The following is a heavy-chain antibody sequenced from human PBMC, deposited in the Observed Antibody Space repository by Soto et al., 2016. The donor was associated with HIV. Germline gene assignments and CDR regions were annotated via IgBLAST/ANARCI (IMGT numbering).Heavy chain of an antibody. Sequence: EVHLVQSGTEVRKPGATVKISCKVSGYTFTDYYIHWVQQAPGKGLEWMGLVDPEDGKTINAEKFQGRVTITADTSTDTAYMELSRLRSEDTAVYYCVLGRAVRDGYKLRDWGQGTLVTVSS. J-gene: IGHJ4*02. CDR1: GYTFTDYY. CDR3: VLGRAVRDGYKLRD. CDR2: VDPEDGKT. V-gene: IGHV1-69-2*01. D-gene: IGHD5-12*01.